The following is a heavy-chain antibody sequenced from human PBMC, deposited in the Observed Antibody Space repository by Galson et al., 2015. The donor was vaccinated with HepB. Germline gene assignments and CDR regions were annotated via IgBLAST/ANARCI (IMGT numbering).Heavy chain of an antibody. Sequence: SVKVSCKVSGYTFTDYYMHWVQQAPGKGLEWMGRINPNSGGTNYAQKFQGRVTMTRDTSISTAYMELSRLRSDDTAVYYCARGGDYSASYWGQGTLVTVSS. CDR2: INPNSGGT. J-gene: IGHJ4*02. V-gene: IGHV1-2*06. CDR1: GYTFTDYY. D-gene: IGHD3-10*01. CDR3: ARGGDYSASY.